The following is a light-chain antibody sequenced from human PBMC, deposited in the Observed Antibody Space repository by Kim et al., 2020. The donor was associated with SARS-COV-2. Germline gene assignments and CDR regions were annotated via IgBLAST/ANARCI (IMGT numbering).Light chain of an antibody. CDR1: SSNIGNNY. CDR3: GTWDDSLSATL. J-gene: IGLJ3*02. CDR2: DDN. Sequence: QSALTQPPSVSAAPGQKVTISCSGSSSNIGNNYVSWYQQLPGTAPKLLISDDNKRPSGIPDRFSGSKSGTSATLGITGLQTGDEADYYCGTWDDSLSATLFGGGTQLTVL. V-gene: IGLV1-51*01.